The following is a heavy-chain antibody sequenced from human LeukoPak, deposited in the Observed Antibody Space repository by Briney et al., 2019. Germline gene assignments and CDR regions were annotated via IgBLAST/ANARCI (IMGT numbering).Heavy chain of an antibody. CDR1: GYTFTSYD. Sequence: ASVKVSCKASGYTFTSYDTNWVRQATGQGLEWMGWMNPNSGNTGYAQKFQGRVTMTRNTSISTAYMELSSLRSEDTAVYYCARAQKIMVYAIGYWGQGTLVTVSS. D-gene: IGHD2-8*01. V-gene: IGHV1-8*01. CDR2: MNPNSGNT. J-gene: IGHJ4*02. CDR3: ARAQKIMVYAIGY.